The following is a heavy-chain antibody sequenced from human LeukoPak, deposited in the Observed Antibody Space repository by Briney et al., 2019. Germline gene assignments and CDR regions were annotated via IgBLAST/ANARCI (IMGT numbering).Heavy chain of an antibody. CDR1: GYTFTGYY. D-gene: IGHD2-15*01. CDR2: INPNSGGT. J-gene: IGHJ3*02. V-gene: IGHV1-2*02. CDR3: ARGEDIRVVVAAFGAFDI. Sequence: ASVKVSCKASGYTFTGYYMHWVRQAPGQGLEWMGWINPNSGGTNYAQKFQGRVTMTRDTSISTAYMELSRLRSDDTAVYYCARGEDIRVVVAAFGAFDIWGQGTMVTVSS.